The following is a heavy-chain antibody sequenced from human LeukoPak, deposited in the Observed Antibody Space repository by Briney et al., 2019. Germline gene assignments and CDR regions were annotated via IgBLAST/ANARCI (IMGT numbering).Heavy chain of an antibody. CDR1: GFTFSDYY. V-gene: IGHV3-11*01. CDR2: ISTTGRTT. D-gene: IGHD3-22*01. J-gene: IGHJ4*02. Sequence: GGSLRLSCAASGFTFSDYYMTWIRQAPGKGLEWISYISTTGRTTYHADPVTGRFTISRDNDKRSLYLQMNSLRVEDTAVYYCARGENFYDTNGGGGFEYWGQGILVTVSS. CDR3: ARGENFYDTNGGGGFEY.